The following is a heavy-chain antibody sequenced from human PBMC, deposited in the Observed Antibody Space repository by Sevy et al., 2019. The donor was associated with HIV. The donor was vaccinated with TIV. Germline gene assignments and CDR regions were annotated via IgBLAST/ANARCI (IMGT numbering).Heavy chain of an antibody. J-gene: IGHJ4*02. CDR3: AKRGAVGPMFFDY. Sequence: GGSLRLSCAASGFTFSYYVMTWVRQAPGKGLEWVSTISGGSGDTYYADSVKGRFTISRDNSKNTLYLQMNSLRAEDTAVYYCAKRGAVGPMFFDYWGQGTPVTVSS. V-gene: IGHV3-23*01. CDR2: ISGGSGDT. D-gene: IGHD1-26*01. CDR1: GFTFSYYV.